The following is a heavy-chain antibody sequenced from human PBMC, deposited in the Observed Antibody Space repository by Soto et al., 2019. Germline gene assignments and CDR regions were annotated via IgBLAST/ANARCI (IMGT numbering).Heavy chain of an antibody. CDR3: ASGDGDRYDGNVYLGRH. CDR1: GFTFSSYW. J-gene: IGHJ4*02. CDR2: IKSDGSGT. Sequence: EVQLVESGGGLVQPGESLTLSCAASGFTFSSYWMHWVRQAPGKGLVWVSRIKSDGSGTYYADSVKGRLTISRDNAKNTLYLQMNSLRVEDTAVYFCASGDGDRYDGNVYLGRHWGQGTLVTVSS. D-gene: IGHD2-21*01. V-gene: IGHV3-74*01.